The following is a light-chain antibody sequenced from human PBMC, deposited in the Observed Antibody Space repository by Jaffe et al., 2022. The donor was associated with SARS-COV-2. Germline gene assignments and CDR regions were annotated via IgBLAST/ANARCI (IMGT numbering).Light chain of an antibody. CDR1: SPNIGSNT. J-gene: IGLJ3*02. V-gene: IGLV1-44*01. Sequence: QSVLTQPPSVSGAPGQRVTISCSGSSPNIGSNTVNWFRQFPGTAPKLLVYNDNQRPSGVPDRFSDSRSGTSASLAISGLQSEDEADYYCTAWDGSLNAWVFGGGTRLTVL. CDR3: TAWDGSLNAWV. CDR2: NDN.